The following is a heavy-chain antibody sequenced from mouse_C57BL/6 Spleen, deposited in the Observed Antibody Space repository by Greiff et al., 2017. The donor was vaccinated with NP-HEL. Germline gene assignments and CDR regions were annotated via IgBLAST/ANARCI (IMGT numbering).Heavy chain of an antibody. CDR2: IYPGDGDT. J-gene: IGHJ2*01. V-gene: IGHV1-82*01. D-gene: IGHD4-1*01. CDR3: ARSTNFYYFDY. Sequence: QVQLQQSGPELVKPGASVKISCKASGYAFSSSWMNWVKQRPGKGLEWIGRIYPGDGDTNYNGKFKGKATLTADKSSSTAYMQLSSLTSEDSAVYFCARSTNFYYFDYWGQGTTLTVSS. CDR1: GYAFSSSW.